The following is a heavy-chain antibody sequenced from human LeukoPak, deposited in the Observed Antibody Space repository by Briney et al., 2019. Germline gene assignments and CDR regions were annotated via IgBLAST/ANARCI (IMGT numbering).Heavy chain of an antibody. CDR1: GFTFSSYA. Sequence: GGSLRLSRAASGFTFSSYAMSWVRQAPGKGLEWVANIKEDGSEKNYVDSVKGRFTISRDNAKNSLYLQMNSLRAEDTAVYYCARDFDYWGQGTLVTVSS. CDR3: ARDFDY. CDR2: IKEDGSEK. J-gene: IGHJ4*02. V-gene: IGHV3-7*01.